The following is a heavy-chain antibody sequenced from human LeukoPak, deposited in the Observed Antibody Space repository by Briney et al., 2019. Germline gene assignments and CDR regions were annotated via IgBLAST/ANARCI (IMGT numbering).Heavy chain of an antibody. CDR1: GFTLSSYA. J-gene: IGHJ4*02. Sequence: PGGSLRLSCAASGFTLSSYAMSWVRQAPGKGLEWVSGISGSGGRTDYADSVKGRFTISRDNSKNTVHLQMDSLRAEDTAVYYCARSRGYYPPYWCQGTLVTVSS. CDR2: ISGSGGRT. D-gene: IGHD3-3*01. V-gene: IGHV3-23*01. CDR3: ARSRGYYPPY.